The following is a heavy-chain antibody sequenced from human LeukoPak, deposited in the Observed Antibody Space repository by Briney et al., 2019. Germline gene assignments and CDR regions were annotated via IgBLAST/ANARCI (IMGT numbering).Heavy chain of an antibody. Sequence: SETLSLTCAVYGGSFSGYYWSWIRQPPGKGLEWIGEINHSGSTNYNPSLKSRVTISVDTSKNQFSLKLSSVTAADTAVYYCARERVRGYSGYDSQLNYFGYWGQGTLVTVSS. V-gene: IGHV4-34*01. D-gene: IGHD5-12*01. CDR2: INHSGST. J-gene: IGHJ4*02. CDR1: GGSFSGYY. CDR3: ARERVRGYSGYDSQLNYFGY.